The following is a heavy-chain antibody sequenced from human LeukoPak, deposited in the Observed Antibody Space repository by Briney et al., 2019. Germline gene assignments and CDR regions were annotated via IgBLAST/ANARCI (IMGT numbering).Heavy chain of an antibody. CDR2: IYYSGST. CDR1: GGSISSYY. J-gene: IGHJ4*02. D-gene: IGHD6-19*01. CDR3: ARYSSGWYLDY. V-gene: IGHV4-59*01. Sequence: SETLSLTCTVSGGSISSYYWSWIRQPPGKGLEWIGYIYYSGSTNYNPSLKSRVTISVDTSKNQFPLKLSSVTAADTAVYYCARYSSGWYLDYWGQGTLVTVSS.